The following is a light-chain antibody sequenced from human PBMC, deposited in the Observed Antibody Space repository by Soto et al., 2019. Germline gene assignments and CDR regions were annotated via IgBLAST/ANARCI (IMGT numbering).Light chain of an antibody. CDR1: QSVTSN. V-gene: IGKV3-11*01. CDR2: GAF. J-gene: IGKJ5*01. CDR3: QQRNVWPPVT. Sequence: EILLAESSGSLSLSPGERATLSCRAIQSVTSNFLAWYQQKPGQAPRLLIYGAFNRATGIPARFSGSGSGTDFTLTISSLEPEDPAVYCCQQRNVWPPVTFGQGTRLEIK.